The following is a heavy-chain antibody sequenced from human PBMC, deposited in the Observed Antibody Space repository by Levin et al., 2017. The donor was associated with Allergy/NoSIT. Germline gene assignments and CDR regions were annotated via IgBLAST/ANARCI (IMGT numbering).Heavy chain of an antibody. V-gene: IGHV1-2*06. J-gene: IGHJ4*02. CDR3: ARGGFDY. CDR1: GYTLSGYF. D-gene: IGHD3-16*01. CDR2: INPNSGDT. Sequence: ASVKVSCKASGYTLSGYFMHWVRQAPGQGLEWVGRINPNSGDTNYAQKFQGRVTMTWDTSITTAYMELSRLTSDDTAVYYCARGGFDYWGQGTLVTVSS.